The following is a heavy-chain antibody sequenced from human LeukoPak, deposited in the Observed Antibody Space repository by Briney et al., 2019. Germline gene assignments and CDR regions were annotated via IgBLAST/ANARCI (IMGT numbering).Heavy chain of an antibody. CDR3: ARHPQYSSGWYDY. CDR2: IYPGDSDT. V-gene: IGHV5-51*01. J-gene: IGHJ4*02. D-gene: IGHD6-19*01. Sequence: GESLKISCKGYGYSFTSYWIGWVRQMPGKGLEWMGIIYPGDSDTRYSPSFQGQVTTSADKSISTAYLQWSSLKASDTAMYYCARHPQYSSGWYDYWGQGTLVTVSS. CDR1: GYSFTSYW.